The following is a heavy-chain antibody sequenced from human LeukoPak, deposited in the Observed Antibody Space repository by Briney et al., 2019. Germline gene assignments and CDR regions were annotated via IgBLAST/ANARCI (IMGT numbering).Heavy chain of an antibody. CDR2: ISGSGART. Sequence: GGSLRLSCAASGFTFSKYATSWVRQAPGKGLKWVSAISGSGARTYYAGSVKGRFTISRDTSKNTVNLQMNSLRAEDTAVYYCAKDMGEDGSYYLDYWGQGTLVTVSS. D-gene: IGHD1-26*01. J-gene: IGHJ4*02. V-gene: IGHV3-23*01. CDR3: AKDMGEDGSYYLDY. CDR1: GFTFSKYA.